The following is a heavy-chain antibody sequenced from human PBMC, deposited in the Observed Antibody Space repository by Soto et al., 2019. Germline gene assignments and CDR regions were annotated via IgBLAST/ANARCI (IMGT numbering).Heavy chain of an antibody. CDR2: ISAYNGNT. V-gene: IGHV1-18*01. J-gene: IGHJ6*02. D-gene: IGHD3-9*01. Sequence: QVQLVQSGAEVKKPGASVKVSCKASGYTFTSYGISWVRQAPGQGLEWMGWISAYNGNTNYAQKLQGRVTMTTDTXTXXAYMELRSLRSDDTAVYYCAREPPLRYFDYYGMDVWGQGTTVTVSS. CDR3: AREPPLRYFDYYGMDV. CDR1: GYTFTSYG.